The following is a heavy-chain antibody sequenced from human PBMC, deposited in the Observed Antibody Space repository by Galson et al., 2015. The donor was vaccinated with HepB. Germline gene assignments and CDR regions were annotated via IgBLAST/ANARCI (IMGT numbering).Heavy chain of an antibody. CDR3: ARGSGSGWLRPFDY. Sequence: SCKASGCTFTSYAMHWVRQAPGQRLEWMGWINAGNGNTKYSQKFQGRVTITRDTSASTAYMELSSLRSEDTAVYYCARGSGSGWLRPFDYWGQGTLVTVSS. J-gene: IGHJ4*02. D-gene: IGHD3-10*01. CDR2: INAGNGNT. V-gene: IGHV1-3*01. CDR1: GCTFTSYA.